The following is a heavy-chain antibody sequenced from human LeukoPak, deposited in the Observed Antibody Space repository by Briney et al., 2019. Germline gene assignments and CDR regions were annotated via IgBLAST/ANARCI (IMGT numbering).Heavy chain of an antibody. D-gene: IGHD6-13*01. CDR3: TRTVAAAGTFDY. Sequence: GRSLRLSCTASGFTFGDYPMSWVRQALGKGLEWVGFIRGKTYGGTTEYAASVKGRFTISRDDSQSIAYLQMNSLQTEDTAVYYCTRTVAAAGTFDYWGQGTLVTVSS. J-gene: IGHJ4*02. V-gene: IGHV3-49*04. CDR1: GFTFGDYP. CDR2: IRGKTYGGTT.